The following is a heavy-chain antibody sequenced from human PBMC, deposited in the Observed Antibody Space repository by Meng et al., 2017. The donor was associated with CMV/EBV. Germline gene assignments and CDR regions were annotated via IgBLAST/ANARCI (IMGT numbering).Heavy chain of an antibody. CDR3: ASEDRTFCNSASWQTRNVPWFDP. CDR2: ISSSADST. CDR1: GFTFSRYD. D-gene: IGHD2-2*01. Sequence: GESLKISCVASGFTFSRYDMSWVRQAPGKGLEWVATISSSADSTYYADSVKGRFNISRDKSKNMLYLQMHSLRAEDTAVYSCASEDRTFCNSASWQTRNVPWFDPWGQGTLVTVSS. J-gene: IGHJ5*02. V-gene: IGHV3-23*01.